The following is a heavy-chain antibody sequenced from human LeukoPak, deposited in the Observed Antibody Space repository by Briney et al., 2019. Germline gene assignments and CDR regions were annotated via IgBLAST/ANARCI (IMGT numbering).Heavy chain of an antibody. D-gene: IGHD6-25*01. Sequence: ASVKVSCKASGGTFGSYSLSWLRQAPGQGLEWMGVIIPMFGTANYAQKFQARVTITADKSTSTAYMEVTSLRSDDTAVYYCARDVSAGIVPASNWFDPWGQGTLVTVSS. V-gene: IGHV1-69*06. CDR2: IIPMFGTA. J-gene: IGHJ5*02. CDR1: GGTFGSYS. CDR3: ARDVSAGIVPASNWFDP.